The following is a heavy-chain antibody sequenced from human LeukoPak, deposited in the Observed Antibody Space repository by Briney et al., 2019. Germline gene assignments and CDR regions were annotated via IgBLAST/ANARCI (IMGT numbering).Heavy chain of an antibody. Sequence: PSETLSLTCAVYGGSFSGYYWSWIRQPPGKGLEWIGEINHSGSTNYNPSLKSRVTISVDTSKNQFSLKLSSVTAADAAVYYCARGRRTLWGPFDYWGQGTLVTVPS. J-gene: IGHJ4*02. V-gene: IGHV4-34*01. CDR1: GGSFSGYY. D-gene: IGHD3-16*01. CDR3: ARGRRTLWGPFDY. CDR2: INHSGST.